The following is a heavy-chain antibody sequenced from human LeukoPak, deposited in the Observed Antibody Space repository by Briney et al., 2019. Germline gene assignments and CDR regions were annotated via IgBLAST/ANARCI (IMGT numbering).Heavy chain of an antibody. V-gene: IGHV3-7*01. D-gene: IGHD4-17*01. CDR3: ATTLRSGSTDY. J-gene: IGHJ4*02. CDR1: GFTFSSYW. CDR2: IKQDGSEK. Sequence: GGSLRLSCAASGFTFSSYWMSWVRQAPGKGLEWVANIKQDGSEKYYVDSVKGRFTISRDDAKNSLYLQMNSLRAEDTAAYYCATTLRSGSTDYWGQGTLVTVSS.